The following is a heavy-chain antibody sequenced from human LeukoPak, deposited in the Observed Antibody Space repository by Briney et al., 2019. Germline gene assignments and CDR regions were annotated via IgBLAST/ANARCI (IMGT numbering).Heavy chain of an antibody. CDR1: GYTFTSYG. D-gene: IGHD3-22*01. CDR3: ARAHDYYDSSGYSTSIFDY. CDR2: ISVYNGNT. Sequence: ASVKVSCKASGYTFTSYGISWVRQAPGQGLEWMGWISVYNGNTNYAQKLQGRVTMTTDTSTSTAYMELRSLRSDDTAVYYCARAHDYYDSSGYSTSIFDYWGQGNLVTVSS. V-gene: IGHV1-18*01. J-gene: IGHJ4*02.